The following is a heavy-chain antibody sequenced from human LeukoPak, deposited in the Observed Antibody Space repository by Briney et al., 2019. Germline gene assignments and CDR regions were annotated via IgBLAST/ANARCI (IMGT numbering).Heavy chain of an antibody. CDR3: AREKNRGYYFDY. CDR1: GGTFSSYA. V-gene: IGHV1-69*05. D-gene: IGHD7-27*01. CDR2: IIPIFGTA. J-gene: IGHJ4*02. Sequence: SVKVSCKASGGTFSSYAISWVRQAPGQGLEWMGRIIPIFGTANYAQKFQGRVTITTDESMSTAYMELSSLRSEDTAVYYCAREKNRGYYFDYWGQGTLVTVSS.